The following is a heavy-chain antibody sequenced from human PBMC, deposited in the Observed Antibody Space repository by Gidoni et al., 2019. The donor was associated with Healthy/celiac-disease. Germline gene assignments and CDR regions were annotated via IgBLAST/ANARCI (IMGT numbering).Heavy chain of an antibody. J-gene: IGHJ6*03. Sequence: QVQLVQSGAEVKKPGASVKVSCQSSGYTFTSDYMHWVRQAPGQGLEWMGIIIPSGGSTSYAQKFQGIVTMTRDMSTSTVYMELSSLRSEDTAVYYCARAYSDILTGYYYYSYYMDVWGKGTTVTVSS. CDR1: GYTFTSDY. V-gene: IGHV1-46*01. CDR3: ARAYSDILTGYYYYSYYMDV. CDR2: IIPSGGST. D-gene: IGHD3-9*01.